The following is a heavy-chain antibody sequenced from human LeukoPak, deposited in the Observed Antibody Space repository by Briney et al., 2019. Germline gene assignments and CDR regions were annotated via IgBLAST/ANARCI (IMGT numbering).Heavy chain of an antibody. J-gene: IGHJ4*02. V-gene: IGHV3-7*03. Sequence: GGPLRLSCSASGFVFSIYTMYWVRQAPGKGLEWVANIKQDGSEKYYVDSVKGRFTISRDNAKNSLYLQMNSLRAEDTAVYYCAGGAGWLVDYWGQGTLVTVSS. D-gene: IGHD6-19*01. CDR1: GFVFSIYT. CDR3: AGGAGWLVDY. CDR2: IKQDGSEK.